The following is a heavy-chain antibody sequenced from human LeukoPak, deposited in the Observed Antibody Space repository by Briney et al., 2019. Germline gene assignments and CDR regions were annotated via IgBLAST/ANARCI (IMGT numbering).Heavy chain of an antibody. CDR2: INWYGGST. CDR3: AKEGSSWSTFDY. V-gene: IGHV3-20*04. J-gene: IGHJ4*02. CDR1: GFTFDDYG. D-gene: IGHD6-13*01. Sequence: PGGSLRLSCAASGFTFDDYGLSWVRQAPGKGLEWVSGINWYGGSTGYADSVKGLFTISRENAKNSLYLQMNSLRAEDMALYYRAKEGSSWSTFDYWGQGTLVTVSS.